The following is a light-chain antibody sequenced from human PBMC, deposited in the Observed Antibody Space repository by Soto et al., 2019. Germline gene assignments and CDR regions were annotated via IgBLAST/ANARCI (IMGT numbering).Light chain of an antibody. J-gene: IGLJ1*01. CDR1: SSEVGGYNY. V-gene: IGLV2-14*01. CDR2: DVS. Sequence: QSVLTQPASVSGSPGQSITISCTGTSSEVGGYNYVSWYQRHPGKAPKLMIYDVSNRPSGVSNRFSGSKSGNTASLTISGLQAEDEADYYCSSYTSSSTPVFGTGTKVTVL. CDR3: SSYTSSSTPV.